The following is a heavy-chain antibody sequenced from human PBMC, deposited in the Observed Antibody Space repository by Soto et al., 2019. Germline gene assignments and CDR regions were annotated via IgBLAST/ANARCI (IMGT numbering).Heavy chain of an antibody. J-gene: IGHJ4*02. Sequence: PSETLSLSCTVSGGSIRGSTYYWGWIRQPPGKGLECRGSIYYSGSTYYNASLKSRVTIAVDTSKNQFSLKLSSVTAADMAVYYCARQDRYDSRDYGGQGTLVTVSS. D-gene: IGHD3-22*01. CDR2: IYYSGST. CDR1: GGSIRGSTYY. V-gene: IGHV4-39*01. CDR3: ARQDRYDSRDY.